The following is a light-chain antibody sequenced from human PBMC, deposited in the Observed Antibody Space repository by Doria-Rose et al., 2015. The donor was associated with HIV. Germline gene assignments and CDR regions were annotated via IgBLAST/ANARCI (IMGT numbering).Light chain of an antibody. CDR1: QSFSSTY. CDR3: HQYGTSWT. Sequence: TQSPGTLSLSPGERATLSCRASQSFSSTYLAWYQQKPGQAPSLLIYDGSTRATGTPDRFSASGSGTDFTLTVNRLEPEDFALYYCHQYGTSWTFGQGTKVDI. J-gene: IGKJ1*01. V-gene: IGKV3-20*01. CDR2: DGS.